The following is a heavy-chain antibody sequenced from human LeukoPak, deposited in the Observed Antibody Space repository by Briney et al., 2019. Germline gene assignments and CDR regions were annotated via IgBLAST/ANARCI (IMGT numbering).Heavy chain of an antibody. J-gene: IGHJ5*01. D-gene: IGHD2-15*01. CDR2: IHYSGST. CDR1: GYSISSAYY. CDR3: AGDRCTGGSCYLDWFDS. Sequence: PSETLSLTCSVSGYSISSAYYWGWIRQPPGKGQEWIATIHYSGSTYYSPSLKSRVTMSVDTSKNQFSLKLTSVTAADTALYYCAGDRCTGGSCYLDWFDSWGQGTLVTVSS. V-gene: IGHV4-38-2*02.